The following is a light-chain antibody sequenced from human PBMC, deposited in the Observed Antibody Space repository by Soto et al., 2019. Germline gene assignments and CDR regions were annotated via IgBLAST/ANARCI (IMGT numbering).Light chain of an antibody. V-gene: IGLV2-14*01. CDR3: SAYTSSSTPYV. CDR1: SSDVGGYNY. Sequence: QSALTQPASVSGSPGQSITISCTGTSSDVGGYNYVSWSQQHPGKAPKLMIYEVSNRPSGVSNRFSGSKSGNTASLTSSGLQAEDEADYDCSAYTSSSTPYVFGAGTKVT. CDR2: EVS. J-gene: IGLJ1*01.